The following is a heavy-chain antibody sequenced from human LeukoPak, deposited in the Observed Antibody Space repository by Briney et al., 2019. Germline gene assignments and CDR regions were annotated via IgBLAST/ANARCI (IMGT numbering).Heavy chain of an antibody. Sequence: GSLRLSCAASGVTFSSYGMRWVRQAPGKGLEWVALISSDGNDKLYGDSVKGRFTISRDDSKSTLYLQMNSLRAEDTAVYYCTTRVIRGNSGDDYDDWGQGTLVTVSS. V-gene: IGHV3-30*03. CDR2: ISSDGNDK. CDR3: TTRVIRGNSGDDYDD. J-gene: IGHJ4*02. CDR1: GVTFSSYG. D-gene: IGHD5-12*01.